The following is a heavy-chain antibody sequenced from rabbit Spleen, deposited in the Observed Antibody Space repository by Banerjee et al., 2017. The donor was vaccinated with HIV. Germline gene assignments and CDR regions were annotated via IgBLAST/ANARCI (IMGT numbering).Heavy chain of an antibody. J-gene: IGHJ6*01. CDR3: ARGIPYGYAGDAYPPYAMDL. Sequence: QEQLEESGGRLVQPGGSLTLSCKAYGFTISNYWMNWVRQAPGKGLEWIACIDSGSSGFTYFASWAKGRFTISKTSSTTVTLQMTSLTAADTATYFCARGIPYGYAGDAYPPYAMDLWGQGTLVTVS. CDR2: IDSGSSGFT. D-gene: IGHD6-1*01. V-gene: IGHV1S45*01. CDR1: GFTISNYW.